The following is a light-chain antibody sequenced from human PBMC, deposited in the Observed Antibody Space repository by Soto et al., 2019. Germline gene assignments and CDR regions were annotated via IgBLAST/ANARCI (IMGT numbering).Light chain of an antibody. J-gene: IGLJ2*01. Sequence: QSVLTQPASVSGSPGQSIAISCTGTSSDIGSYNLVSWYQQHPGKAPKLIIYEGSKRTSGVSNRFSAAKSGNTASLTISGLQAEDEADYYCCSYAGRRTFGALFGGGTKVTVL. CDR1: SSDIGSYNL. V-gene: IGLV2-23*03. CDR2: EGS. CDR3: CSYAGRRTFGAL.